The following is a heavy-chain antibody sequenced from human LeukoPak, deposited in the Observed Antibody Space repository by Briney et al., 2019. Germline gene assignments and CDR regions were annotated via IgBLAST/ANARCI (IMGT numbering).Heavy chain of an antibody. CDR2: IYYSGST. V-gene: IGHV4-30-4*01. Sequence: SETLSLTCTVSGVSISSGDYYWSWIRQPPGKGLEWIGYIYYSGSTYYNPSLKSRVTISVDTSKNQFSLKLSSVTAADTAVYYCARVNPEDGNYYGSGSYLNWFDPWGQGTLVTVSS. CDR3: ARVNPEDGNYYGSGSYLNWFDP. CDR1: GVSISSGDYY. D-gene: IGHD3-10*01. J-gene: IGHJ5*02.